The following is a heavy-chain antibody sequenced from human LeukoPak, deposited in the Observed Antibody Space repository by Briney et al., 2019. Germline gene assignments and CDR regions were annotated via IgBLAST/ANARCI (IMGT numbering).Heavy chain of an antibody. V-gene: IGHV1-69*13. Sequence: ASVNVSFKASGGTFSIYAISWVRQAPGQGLEWMGGIIPIFGTANYAQKFQGRVTITADESTSTAYMELSSLRSEDTAVYYCARGEAPGTVFGGMAVWGQGTAVTVSS. CDR3: ARGEAPGTVFGGMAV. CDR1: GGTFSIYA. J-gene: IGHJ6*02. D-gene: IGHD3-16*01. CDR2: IIPIFGTA.